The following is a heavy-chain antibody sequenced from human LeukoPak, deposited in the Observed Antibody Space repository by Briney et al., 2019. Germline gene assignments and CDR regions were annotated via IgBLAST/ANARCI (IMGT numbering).Heavy chain of an antibody. CDR2: ISYDGSNK. V-gene: IGHV3-30*18. Sequence: PGGSLRLSCAASGFTFCSYGMHWVRQAPGEGLGWVAVISYDGSNKYYADSVKGRFTISRDNSKNTLYLQMNSLRAEDTAVYYCAKEQENFASGALSYWGQGTLVTVPS. CDR1: GFTFCSYG. J-gene: IGHJ4*02. D-gene: IGHD3-9*01. CDR3: AKEQENFASGALSY.